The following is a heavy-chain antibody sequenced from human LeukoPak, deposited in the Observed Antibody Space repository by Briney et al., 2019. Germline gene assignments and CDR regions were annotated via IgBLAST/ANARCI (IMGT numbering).Heavy chain of an antibody. V-gene: IGHV4-34*01. Sequence: SETLSLTCAVYGGSFSGYYWSWIRQPPGKGLEWIGEINHSGSTNYNPSLKSRVTISVDTSKNQFSLKLSSVTAADTAVYYCARDYLAHNIFGVVIGHYAFDYWGQGTLVTVSS. CDR3: ARDYLAHNIFGVVIGHYAFDY. CDR1: GGSFSGYY. CDR2: INHSGST. J-gene: IGHJ4*02. D-gene: IGHD3-3*01.